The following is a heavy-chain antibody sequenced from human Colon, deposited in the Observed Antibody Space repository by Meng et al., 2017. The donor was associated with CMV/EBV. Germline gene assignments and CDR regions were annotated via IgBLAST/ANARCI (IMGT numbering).Heavy chain of an antibody. J-gene: IGHJ4*02. D-gene: IGHD3-10*01. Sequence: QITLKESVPTLVKPTQPPTLNCTFSGFSLSTIGMGVGWIRQPPGKALEWLGVIYWDDDKRYSPSLKSRLTITKDTSKNQVVLTMTNLDPLDTATYYCAHRPYGSGSYFFDYWGQGTLVTVSS. CDR2: IYWDDDK. V-gene: IGHV2-5*02. CDR3: AHRPYGSGSYFFDY. CDR1: GFSLSTIGMG.